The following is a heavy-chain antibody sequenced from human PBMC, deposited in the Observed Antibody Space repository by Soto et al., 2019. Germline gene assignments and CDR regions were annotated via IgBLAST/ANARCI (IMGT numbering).Heavy chain of an antibody. Sequence: QITLKESGPTLVKPTQTLTLTCTFSGFSLTSSGVGVGWIRQPPGKALEWLALIYWNDDDRYSPSLKSRLTIAKDTSKNQVVLTMTNMDPVDTATYYCAHIDARVYCSSTSCLDAFDIWGQGTMVTVSS. J-gene: IGHJ3*02. CDR2: IYWNDDD. V-gene: IGHV2-5*01. D-gene: IGHD2-2*01. CDR3: AHIDARVYCSSTSCLDAFDI. CDR1: GFSLTSSGVG.